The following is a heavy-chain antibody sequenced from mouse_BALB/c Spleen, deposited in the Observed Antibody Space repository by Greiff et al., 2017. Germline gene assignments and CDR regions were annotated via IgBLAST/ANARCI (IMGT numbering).Heavy chain of an antibody. Sequence: VQGVESGPELVKPGASVRISCKASGYTFTSYYIHWVKQRPGQGLEWIGWIYPGNVNTKYNEKFKGKATLTADKSSSTAYMQLSSLTSEDSAVYFCARRDYYGSSYDAMDYWGQGTSVTVSS. CDR2: IYPGNVNT. D-gene: IGHD1-1*01. CDR1: GYTFTSYY. CDR3: ARRDYYGSSYDAMDY. V-gene: IGHV1S56*01. J-gene: IGHJ4*01.